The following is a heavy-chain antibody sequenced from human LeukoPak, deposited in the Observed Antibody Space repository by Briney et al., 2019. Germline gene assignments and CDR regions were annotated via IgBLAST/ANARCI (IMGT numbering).Heavy chain of an antibody. Sequence: GRSLRLSCAASGFTFSSYGMHWVRQAPGKGLEWAAVISYDGSNKYYADSVKGRFTISRDNSKNTLYLQMNSLRAEDTAVYYCARGGRYDSSGYLHYFDYWGQGTLVTVSS. D-gene: IGHD3-22*01. CDR1: GFTFSSYG. CDR2: ISYDGSNK. J-gene: IGHJ4*02. V-gene: IGHV3-30*03. CDR3: ARGGRYDSSGYLHYFDY.